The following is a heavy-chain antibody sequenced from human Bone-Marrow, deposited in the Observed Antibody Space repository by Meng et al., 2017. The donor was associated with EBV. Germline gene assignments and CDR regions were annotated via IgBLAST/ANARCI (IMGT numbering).Heavy chain of an antibody. Sequence: QVQLQQWGAGLLKPAETLSLICGVYGGSFSGYYWSWIRQPPGKGLEWIGEIYHSGSTNYNPSLKSRVTISVDKSKNQFSLKLSSVTAADTAVYYCLLQVQDDDYWGQGTLVTVSS. V-gene: IGHV4-34*03. D-gene: IGHD1-1*01. CDR1: GGSFSGYY. J-gene: IGHJ4*02. CDR3: LLQVQDDDY. CDR2: IYHSGST.